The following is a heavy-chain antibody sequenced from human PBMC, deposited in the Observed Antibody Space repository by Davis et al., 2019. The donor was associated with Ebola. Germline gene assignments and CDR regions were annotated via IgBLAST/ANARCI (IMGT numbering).Heavy chain of an antibody. Sequence: PSETLFLTCTVSGGSISSHYWSWIRQPPGKGLEWIGYIYYSGSTNYNPSLKSRVTISVDTSKNQFSLKLSSVTAADTAVYYCARGSSSSALDYWGQGTLVTVSS. J-gene: IGHJ4*02. D-gene: IGHD6-6*01. CDR1: GGSISSHY. CDR2: IYYSGST. V-gene: IGHV4-59*11. CDR3: ARGSSSSALDY.